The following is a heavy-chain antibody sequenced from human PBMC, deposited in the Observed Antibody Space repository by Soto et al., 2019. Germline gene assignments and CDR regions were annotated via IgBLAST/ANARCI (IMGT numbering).Heavy chain of an antibody. V-gene: IGHV1-58*02. CDR2: IVVGSGNT. CDR3: AAGVTYDGNFEI. D-gene: IGHD5-12*01. CDR1: GFTFTSSA. J-gene: IGHJ3*02. Sequence: GASVKVSCKASGFTFTSSAMQWVRQARGQRLEWIGWIVVGSGNTNYAQKFQERVSITRDMSTRTAYMELSSLRSEDTAVYYCAAGVTYDGNFEIWGQGTMVTVSS.